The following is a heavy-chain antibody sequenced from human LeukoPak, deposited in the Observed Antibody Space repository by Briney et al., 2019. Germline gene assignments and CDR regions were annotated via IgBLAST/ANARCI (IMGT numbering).Heavy chain of an antibody. Sequence: GGSLRLSCAASGFTFSTYAMSWVRQAPGKGREWVSSISGSATNTYYADSVKGRFTISRDKSKNTLDLQVNSLRVEDTAVYYCAKARYYDSSGPFDYWGQGTLVTVSS. CDR3: AKARYYDSSGPFDY. V-gene: IGHV3-23*01. CDR2: ISGSATNT. CDR1: GFTFSTYA. D-gene: IGHD3-22*01. J-gene: IGHJ4*02.